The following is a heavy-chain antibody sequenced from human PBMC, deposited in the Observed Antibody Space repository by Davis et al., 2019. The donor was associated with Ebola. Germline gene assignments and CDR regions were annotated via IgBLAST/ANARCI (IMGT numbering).Heavy chain of an antibody. CDR3: AREGLLWFGELLYYYGMDV. Sequence: GESLKISCAASGFTFSSYAMHWVRQASGKGLEWVAVISYDGSNKYYADSVKGRFTISRDNSKNTLYLQMNSLRAEDTAVYYCAREGLLWFGELLYYYGMDVWGKGTTVTVSS. J-gene: IGHJ6*04. CDR2: ISYDGSNK. V-gene: IGHV3-30-3*01. D-gene: IGHD3-10*01. CDR1: GFTFSSYA.